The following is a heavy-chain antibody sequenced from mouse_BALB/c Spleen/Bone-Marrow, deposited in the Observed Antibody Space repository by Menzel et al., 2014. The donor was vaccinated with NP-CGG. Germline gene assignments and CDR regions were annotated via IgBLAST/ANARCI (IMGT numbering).Heavy chain of an antibody. CDR2: IWAGGST. J-gene: IGHJ3*01. CDR1: GFSLTSYG. Sequence: VMLVESGPGLVAPSQSLSITCTVSGFSLTSYGVHWVRQPPGKGLEWLGVIWAGGSTNYNSALMSRLSISKDNSKSQVFLKMKSLQTDDTAMYYCARDRGGSYWGQGTLVTVSA. CDR3: ARDRGGSY. V-gene: IGHV2-9*02.